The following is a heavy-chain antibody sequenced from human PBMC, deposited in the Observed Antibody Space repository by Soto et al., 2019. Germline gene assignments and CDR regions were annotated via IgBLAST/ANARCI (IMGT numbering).Heavy chain of an antibody. D-gene: IGHD2-15*01. CDR3: ASDWFHCLSL. Sequence: GGSLRLSCATSGFPFTISWMHWVRQVPGKALEWVSRITSDGSETVYADSVKGRFTISRDNAESTVYLQMNSLRAEDTGVFFCASDWFHCLSLWGQRTPDPVSS. CDR1: GFPFTISW. CDR2: ITSDGSET. V-gene: IGHV3-74*01. J-gene: IGHJ1*01.